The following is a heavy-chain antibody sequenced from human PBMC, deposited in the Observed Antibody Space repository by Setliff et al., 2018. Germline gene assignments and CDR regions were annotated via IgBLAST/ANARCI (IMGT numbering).Heavy chain of an antibody. Sequence: PSETLSLTCTVSGDSISGGDYYWTWIRQPAGKRLEWIGRAYNSGTTYNAFFASRVTMSIDTSKNQFSLNLNSVTAADTALYYCAKESLAINTRWFDPWGQGILVTVSS. CDR3: AKESLAINTRWFDP. D-gene: IGHD3-3*02. CDR2: AYNSGTT. CDR1: GDSISGGDYY. V-gene: IGHV4-61*02. J-gene: IGHJ5*02.